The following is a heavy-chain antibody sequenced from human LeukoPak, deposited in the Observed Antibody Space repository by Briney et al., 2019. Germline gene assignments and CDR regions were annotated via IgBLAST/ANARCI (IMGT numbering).Heavy chain of an antibody. Sequence: ASVKVSCKVSGYTLTELSMHWVRQAHGKGLEWMGGFDPEDGETIYAQKFQGRVTMTEDTSTDTAYMELSSLRSEDTAVYYCATMWELLVNNAFDIWGQGTMVTVSS. CDR1: GYTLTELS. CDR2: FDPEDGET. V-gene: IGHV1-24*01. CDR3: ATMWELLVNNAFDI. D-gene: IGHD1-26*01. J-gene: IGHJ3*02.